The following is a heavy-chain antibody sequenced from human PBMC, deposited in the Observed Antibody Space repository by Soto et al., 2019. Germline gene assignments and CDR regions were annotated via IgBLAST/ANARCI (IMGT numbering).Heavy chain of an antibody. J-gene: IGHJ4*02. D-gene: IGHD3-9*01. CDR3: ARGGYDILTGYYKF. CDR1: GGTFSSYA. V-gene: IGHV1-69*13. CDR2: IIPIFGTA. Sequence: ASVKVSCKASGGTFSSYAISWVRQAPGQGLEWMGGIIPIFGTANYAQKFQGRVTITADESTSTAYMELSSLRSEDTAVYYCARGGYDILTGYYKFWGQGTLVTVSS.